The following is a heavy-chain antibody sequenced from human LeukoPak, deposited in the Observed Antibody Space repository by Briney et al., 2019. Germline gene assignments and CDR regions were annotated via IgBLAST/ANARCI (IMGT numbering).Heavy chain of an antibody. J-gene: IGHJ4*02. CDR2: LSGSGAST. CDR1: GFTFSSCA. CDR3: AKYLGKYSYGYSGLDY. Sequence: GGSLRLSGAASGFTFSSCAMTWVRQAPGKGLEWVSSLSGSGASTFYADSVKGRFTISRDNSKNTLSLQMSSLRAEDTAVYFCAKYLGKYSYGYSGLDYWGQGTLVTVSS. V-gene: IGHV3-23*01. D-gene: IGHD5-18*01.